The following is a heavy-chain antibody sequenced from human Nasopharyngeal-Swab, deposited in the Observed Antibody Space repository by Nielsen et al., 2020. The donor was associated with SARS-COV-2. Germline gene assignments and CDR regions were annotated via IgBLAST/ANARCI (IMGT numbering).Heavy chain of an antibody. V-gene: IGHV3-30-3*02. CDR1: GFTFSSYA. CDR3: AKRVAGKYYYMDV. Sequence: GGSLRLSCAASGFTFSSYAMHWVRQAPGKGLEWVAVISYDGSNKYYADSVKGRFTISRDNSKNTLYLQLNSLRAEDTAIYYCAKRVAGKYYYMDVWGKGTTVTVSS. CDR2: ISYDGSNK. J-gene: IGHJ6*03. D-gene: IGHD3-10*01.